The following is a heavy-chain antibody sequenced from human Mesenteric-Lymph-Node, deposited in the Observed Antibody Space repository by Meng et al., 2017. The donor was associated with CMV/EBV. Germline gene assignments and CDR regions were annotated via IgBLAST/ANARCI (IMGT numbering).Heavy chain of an antibody. V-gene: IGHV2-70D*14. D-gene: IGHD4-23*01. CDR1: GFSLSTTEMR. CDR2: IDWDDAK. Sequence: SGPTLVKPTQTLTLTCTFSGFSLSTTEMRVSWIRQPPGKALEWLARIDWDDAKYYNASLKTRLTISKDNSKNQVVLTMTNMDPVDTATYYCARISVAGPPGLNYFDSWGHGTLVTVSS. CDR3: ARISVAGPPGLNYFDS. J-gene: IGHJ4*01.